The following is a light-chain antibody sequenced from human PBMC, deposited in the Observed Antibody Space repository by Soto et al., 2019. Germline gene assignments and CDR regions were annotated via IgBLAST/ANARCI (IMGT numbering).Light chain of an antibody. CDR3: QQRSNWPRFT. CDR1: QNVASN. Sequence: IVLTQSPGTLSVSPGERATLSCRASQNVASNLAWYQQKPGQAPRLLIDDASNRATGIPARFSGSGSGTDFTRTISSLEPEDFAIYYCQQRSNWPRFTFGPGTKWIS. V-gene: IGKV3-11*01. CDR2: DAS. J-gene: IGKJ3*01.